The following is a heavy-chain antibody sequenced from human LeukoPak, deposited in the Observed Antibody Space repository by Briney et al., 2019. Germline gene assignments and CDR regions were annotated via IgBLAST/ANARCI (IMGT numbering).Heavy chain of an antibody. CDR3: AKDKWELLKGPFDY. J-gene: IGHJ4*02. CDR1: GFTFSSYA. Sequence: AGGSLRLSCAASGFTFSSYAMHWVRQAPGKGLEWVAITSDDGRNKFYADSVKGRFTISRDNSKNTLYLQMNSLRAEDTAVYYCAKDKWELLKGPFDYWGQGTLVTVSS. D-gene: IGHD1-26*01. CDR2: TSDDGRNK. V-gene: IGHV3-30*04.